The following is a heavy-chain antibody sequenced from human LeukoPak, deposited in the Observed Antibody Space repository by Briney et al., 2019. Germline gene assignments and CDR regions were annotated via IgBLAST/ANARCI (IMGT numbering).Heavy chain of an antibody. D-gene: IGHD6-19*01. V-gene: IGHV3-23*01. J-gene: IGHJ4*02. CDR2: ISGSGGST. CDR3: AKHPAVAGTSGYFDY. CDR1: GFTLSTYA. Sequence: QPGGSLRLSCAASGFTLSTYAMNWVRQAPGKGLEWVSAISGSGGSTYYADSVKGRFTISRDNSKNTLYLQMNSLRPEDTAVYYCAKHPAVAGTSGYFDYWGQGTLVTVSS.